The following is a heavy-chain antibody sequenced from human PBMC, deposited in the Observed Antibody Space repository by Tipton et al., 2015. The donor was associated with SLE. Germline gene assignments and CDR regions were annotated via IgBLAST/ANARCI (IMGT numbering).Heavy chain of an antibody. D-gene: IGHD1-26*01. J-gene: IGHJ2*01. CDR1: GGSISSSFY. V-gene: IGHV4-39*07. CDR3: ARRGSWWYFDI. CDR2: GHYSGAT. Sequence: TLSLTCTVSGGSISSSFYWGWIRQSPGKGREGSGTGHYSGATYKHSSPNNRITISVDTSKNQFSPKLSSVAAADPAVYYCARRGSWWYFDIWGRGTLVTVSS.